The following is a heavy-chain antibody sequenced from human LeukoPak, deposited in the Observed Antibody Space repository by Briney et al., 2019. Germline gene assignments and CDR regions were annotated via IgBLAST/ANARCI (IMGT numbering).Heavy chain of an antibody. CDR3: ARGAQSMIVSKFDY. Sequence: SVKVSCKASGGTFSSYAISWVRQAPGQGLEWMGGIIPIFGTANYAQKFQGRVTITADESTSTAYTELSSLRSEDTAVYYCARGAQSMIVSKFDYWGQGTLVTVSS. V-gene: IGHV1-69*13. D-gene: IGHD3-22*01. CDR1: GGTFSSYA. J-gene: IGHJ4*02. CDR2: IIPIFGTA.